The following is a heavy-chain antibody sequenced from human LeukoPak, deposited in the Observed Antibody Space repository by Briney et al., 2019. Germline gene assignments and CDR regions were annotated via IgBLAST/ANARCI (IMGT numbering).Heavy chain of an antibody. Sequence: ASVKVSCKASGYSFTGYYMHWVRQAPGQGLEWMGGFDPEDGETIYAQKFQGRVTMTEDTSTDTAYMELSSLRSEDTAVYYCATDRLFDPKYGDYEYWGQGTLVTVSS. D-gene: IGHD4-17*01. V-gene: IGHV1-24*01. J-gene: IGHJ4*02. CDR1: GYSFTGYY. CDR2: FDPEDGET. CDR3: ATDRLFDPKYGDYEY.